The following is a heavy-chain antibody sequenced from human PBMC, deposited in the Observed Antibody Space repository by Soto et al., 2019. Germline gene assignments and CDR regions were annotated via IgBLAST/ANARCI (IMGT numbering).Heavy chain of an antibody. D-gene: IGHD1-26*01. CDR2: IYFSGST. CDR1: GASVNSGGYY. Sequence: QVQLQESGPGLVKPSQTLSLTCTVSGASVNSGGYYWSWIRQLPGKGLEWIGYIYFSGSTYYNPSLESRITISLDTSQNQCSLKLSSVTAADTAVYYCASGNAWEALLAYWGQGTLVTVSS. CDR3: ASGNAWEALLAY. V-gene: IGHV4-31*03. J-gene: IGHJ4*02.